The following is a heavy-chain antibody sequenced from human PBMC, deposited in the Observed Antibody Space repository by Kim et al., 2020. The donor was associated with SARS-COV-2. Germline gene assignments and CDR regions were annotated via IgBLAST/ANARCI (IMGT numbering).Heavy chain of an antibody. J-gene: IGHJ4*02. D-gene: IGHD2-2*01. V-gene: IGHV3-23*01. Sequence: SVKGRFTISRDNSKNTLYLQMDSLSTEETAVYYCAKDRNDIVVVPAAMNYWGQGTLVTVSS. CDR3: AKDRNDIVVVPAAMNY.